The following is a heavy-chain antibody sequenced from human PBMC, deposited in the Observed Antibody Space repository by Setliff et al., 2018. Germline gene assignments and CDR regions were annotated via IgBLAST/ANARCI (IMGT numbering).Heavy chain of an antibody. CDR1: GYTFTSYD. V-gene: IGHV1-8*02. Sequence: ASVKVSCKASGYTFTSYDINWVRQATGQGLEWMGWMNPNSGNTGYAQKPQGRVTMTTDTSTSTAYMELRSLRSDDAAVYYCARVLFHCSSTSCYLDAFDIWGQGTMVTVSS. J-gene: IGHJ3*02. CDR2: MNPNSGNT. CDR3: ARVLFHCSSTSCYLDAFDI. D-gene: IGHD2-2*01.